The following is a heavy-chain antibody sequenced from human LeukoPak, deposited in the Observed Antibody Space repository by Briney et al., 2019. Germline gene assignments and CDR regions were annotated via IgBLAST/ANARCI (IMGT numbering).Heavy chain of an antibody. J-gene: IGHJ4*02. Sequence: SETLSLTCAVYGGSFSGYYWSWIRQPPGKGLEWTGEINHSGSTNYNPSLKSRVTISVDTSKNQFSLKLSSVTAADTAVYYCARVSTYYYGSGTLGYWGQGTLVTVSS. D-gene: IGHD3-10*01. CDR2: INHSGST. CDR3: ARVSTYYYGSGTLGY. V-gene: IGHV4-34*01. CDR1: GGSFSGYY.